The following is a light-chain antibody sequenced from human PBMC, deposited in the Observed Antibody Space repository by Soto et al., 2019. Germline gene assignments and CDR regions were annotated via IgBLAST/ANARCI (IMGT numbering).Light chain of an antibody. Sequence: QSSLTQPSSLSGSPGQSIAPSCTGVRTDGAGGFDHVSWGQQHPGQPPQLIIYDVSNRPSGVSDRFSGSKSGNTASLTISGLQAEDEAEYYCTSYTSSTPFYVFGTGTKVTVL. J-gene: IGLJ1*01. CDR1: RTDGAGGFDH. CDR3: TSYTSSTPFYV. V-gene: IGLV2-14*03. CDR2: DVS.